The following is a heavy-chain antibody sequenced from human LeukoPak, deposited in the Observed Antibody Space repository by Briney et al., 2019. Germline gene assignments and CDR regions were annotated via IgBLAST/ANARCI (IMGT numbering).Heavy chain of an antibody. D-gene: IGHD1-26*01. Sequence: AASVKVSCTASGGTFSSYAISWVRQAPGQGLEWMGGIIPTFGTANYAQKFQGRVTITADESTSTAYMELSSLRSEDTAVYYCAREVVGATDSDDDAFDIWGQGTMVTVSS. J-gene: IGHJ3*02. CDR2: IIPTFGTA. CDR3: AREVVGATDSDDDAFDI. CDR1: GGTFSSYA. V-gene: IGHV1-69*13.